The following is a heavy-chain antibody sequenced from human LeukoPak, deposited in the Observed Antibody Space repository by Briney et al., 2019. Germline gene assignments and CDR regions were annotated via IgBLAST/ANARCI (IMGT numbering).Heavy chain of an antibody. CDR1: GGSFSGYY. V-gene: IGHV4-34*01. J-gene: IGHJ4*02. D-gene: IGHD6-13*01. Sequence: ASETLSLTCAVYGGSFSGYYWSWIRQPPGKGLEWIGGINHSGSTNYNPSLKSRVTISVDTSKNQFSLKLSSVTAADTAVYYCARLTPSWYFAYYFDYWGQGTLVTVSS. CDR3: ARLTPSWYFAYYFDY. CDR2: INHSGST.